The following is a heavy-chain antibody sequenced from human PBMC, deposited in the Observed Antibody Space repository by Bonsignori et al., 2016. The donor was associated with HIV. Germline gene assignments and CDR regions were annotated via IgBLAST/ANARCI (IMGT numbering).Heavy chain of an antibody. D-gene: IGHD6-13*01. Sequence: SVKVSCKASGGTFSSYGINWVRQAPGQGLEWMGGIIPIFGTANYAQKFQGRVTITADESTRTAYMELTSLRSEDTAVYYCALGYARLLLAAAGTFDYWGQGTLVTVSS. V-gene: IGHV1-69*13. CDR1: GGTFSSYG. CDR3: ALGYARLLLAAAGTFDY. CDR2: IIPIFGTA. J-gene: IGHJ4*02.